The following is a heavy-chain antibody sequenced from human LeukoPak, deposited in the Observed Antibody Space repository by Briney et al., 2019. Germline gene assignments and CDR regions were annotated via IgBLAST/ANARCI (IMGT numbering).Heavy chain of an antibody. CDR1: GGSISSDY. Sequence: SETLSLTCPVSGGSISSDYWSWIRQPPGKGLEWIGYIYYSGSTNYNPSLKSRVTISVDTSKTQFSLKLSSVTAADTAVYYCARGDPFGEGFDYLGQGTLVTVSS. J-gene: IGHJ4*02. V-gene: IGHV4-59*01. D-gene: IGHD4-17*01. CDR3: ARGDPFGEGFDY. CDR2: IYYSGST.